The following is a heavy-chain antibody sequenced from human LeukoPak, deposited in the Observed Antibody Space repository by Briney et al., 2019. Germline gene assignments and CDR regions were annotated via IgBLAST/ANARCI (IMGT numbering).Heavy chain of an antibody. CDR1: GFTFTSSA. J-gene: IGHJ6*02. CDR3: AADGGRSGSGIGLVDYYYYGMDV. V-gene: IGHV1-58*02. Sequence: GASVKVSCKASGFTFTSSAMQWVRQARGQRLEWIGWIVVGSGNTNYAQKFQERVTITRDMSTSTAYMELSSLRSEDTAVYYCAADGGRSGSGIGLVDYYYYGMDVWGQGTTVTVSS. D-gene: IGHD3-10*01. CDR2: IVVGSGNT.